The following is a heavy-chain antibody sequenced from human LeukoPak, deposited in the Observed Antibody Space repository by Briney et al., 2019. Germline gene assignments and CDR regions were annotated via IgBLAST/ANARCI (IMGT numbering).Heavy chain of an antibody. CDR1: GGSVNSNY. V-gene: IGHV4-4*07. CDR3: ARVSPSGFGALSSPIDI. D-gene: IGHD3-10*01. J-gene: IGHJ3*02. Sequence: SETLSLTCTVSGGSVNSNYGTWVRQPAGKGLEWIGRIYTSVSTTYNPSLKSRVTMSVDTSKNQFSLKLSSVTAADTAVYYCARVSPSGFGALSSPIDIWGQGTMVTVSS. CDR2: IYTSVST.